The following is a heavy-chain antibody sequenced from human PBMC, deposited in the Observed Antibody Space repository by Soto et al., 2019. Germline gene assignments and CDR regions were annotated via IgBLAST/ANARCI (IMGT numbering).Heavy chain of an antibody. CDR3: ARVTRVSVVVVAATNYYYGMDV. D-gene: IGHD2-15*01. J-gene: IGHJ6*02. CDR1: GYTFTSYD. V-gene: IGHV1-8*01. Sequence: QVQLVQSGAEVKKPGASVKVSCKASGYTFTSYDINWVRQATGQGLEWMGWMNPNSGNTGYAQKFQGRVTMTRNTSISTAYMELSSLRSEDKAVYYCARVTRVSVVVVAATNYYYGMDVWGQGTTVTVSS. CDR2: MNPNSGNT.